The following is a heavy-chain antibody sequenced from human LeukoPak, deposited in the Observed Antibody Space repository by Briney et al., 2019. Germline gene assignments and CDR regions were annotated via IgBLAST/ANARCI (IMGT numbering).Heavy chain of an antibody. D-gene: IGHD3-10*01. CDR1: GGSISSYY. CDR3: GKTGYYFDP. Sequence: MPSETLSLTCTVSGGSISSYYWSWIRQPPGKGLEWIGYIYYSGSTNYNPSLKSRVTMSADTSKNQFSLKLSSVTAADTAVYYCGKTGYYFDPWGQGTPVTVPS. V-gene: IGHV4-59*01. J-gene: IGHJ4*02. CDR2: IYYSGST.